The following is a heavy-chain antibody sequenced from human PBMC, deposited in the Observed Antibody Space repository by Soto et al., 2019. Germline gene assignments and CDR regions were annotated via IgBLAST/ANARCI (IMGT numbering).Heavy chain of an antibody. CDR2: IYYSGST. J-gene: IGHJ6*03. CDR3: ARDRSGYFPSLSSYYYYMDV. V-gene: IGHV4-31*03. Sequence: PSETLFLTCTVSGGSISSGGYYWSWIRQHPGKGLEWIGYIYYSGSTYYNPSLKSRVTISVDTSKNQFSLKLSSVTAADTAVYYCARDRSGYFPSLSSYYYYMDVWGKGTTVTVS. CDR1: GGSISSGGYY. D-gene: IGHD2-15*01.